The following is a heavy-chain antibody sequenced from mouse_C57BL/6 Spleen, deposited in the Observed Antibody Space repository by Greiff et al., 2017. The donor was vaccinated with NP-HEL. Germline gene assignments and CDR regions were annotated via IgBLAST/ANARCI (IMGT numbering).Heavy chain of an antibody. CDR3: AREEVYDYDGYYFDY. CDR1: GFNIKNTY. V-gene: IGHV14-3*01. D-gene: IGHD2-4*01. CDR2: IDPANGNT. Sequence: VQLQQSVAELVRPGASVKLSCTASGFNIKNTYMHWVKQRPEQGLEWIGRIDPANGNTKYAPKFQGKATITADPSSNTAYLQLSSLTSEDTAIYYCAREEVYDYDGYYFDYWGQGTTLTVSS. J-gene: IGHJ2*01.